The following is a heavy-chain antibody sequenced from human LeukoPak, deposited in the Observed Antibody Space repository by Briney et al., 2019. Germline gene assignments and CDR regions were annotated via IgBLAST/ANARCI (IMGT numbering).Heavy chain of an antibody. D-gene: IGHD6-13*01. V-gene: IGHV3-33*01. Sequence: YPGRSLRLSCAASGFTFSNYGIHSVRQAPGKGLEWVAVIWSDGINKYYVDSVKGRFTISRDNSKNTLYLQMNSLRADDTAVYYCARSTYSSSSYYFDYWGQGSLVTVSS. J-gene: IGHJ4*02. CDR1: GFTFSNYG. CDR3: ARSTYSSSSYYFDY. CDR2: IWSDGINK.